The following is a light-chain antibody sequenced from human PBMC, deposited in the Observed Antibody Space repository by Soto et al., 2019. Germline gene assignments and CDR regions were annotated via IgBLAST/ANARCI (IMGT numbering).Light chain of an antibody. Sequence: QSALTQSASVSESPGQSISISCGGGRNDIGTYNLVSWYQQHPCKAPKLIIYEGNKRPSGVSNRFSGSRSGNTASLTISGLQAEDEADYYCCSYTDGSSLLFGGGTKLTVL. CDR1: RNDIGTYNL. CDR3: CSYTDGSSLL. V-gene: IGLV2-23*01. J-gene: IGLJ3*02. CDR2: EGN.